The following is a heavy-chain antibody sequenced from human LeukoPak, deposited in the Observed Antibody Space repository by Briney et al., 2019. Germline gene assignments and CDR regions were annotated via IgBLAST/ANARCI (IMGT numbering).Heavy chain of an antibody. CDR2: IIPIFGTA. CDR3: ARATRLRPDCSSTSCYLLGPNY. CDR1: GGTFSSYA. V-gene: IGHV1-69*06. J-gene: IGHJ4*02. D-gene: IGHD2-2*01. Sequence: ASVKVSCKASGGTFSSYAISWVRQAPGQGLEWMGGIIPIFGTANYAQKFQGRVTITADKSMSTAYMELSSLRSEDTAVYYCARATRLRPDCSSTSCYLLGPNYWGQGTLVTVSS.